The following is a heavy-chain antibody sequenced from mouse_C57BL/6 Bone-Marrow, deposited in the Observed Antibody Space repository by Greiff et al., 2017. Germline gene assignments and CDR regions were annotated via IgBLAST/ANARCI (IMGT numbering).Heavy chain of an antibody. CDR1: GFTFSSYA. V-gene: IGHV5-9-1*02. CDR3: TRGAYYGSFYYYAMDY. Sequence: EVQVVESGEGLAKPGGSLKLSCAASGFTFSSYAMSWVRQTPEKRLEWVAYISSGGDYIYYADTVKGRFTISRDNARNTLYLQMSSLKSEDTAMYDCTRGAYYGSFYYYAMDYWGQGTSVTVSS. J-gene: IGHJ4*01. CDR2: ISSGGDYI. D-gene: IGHD1-1*01.